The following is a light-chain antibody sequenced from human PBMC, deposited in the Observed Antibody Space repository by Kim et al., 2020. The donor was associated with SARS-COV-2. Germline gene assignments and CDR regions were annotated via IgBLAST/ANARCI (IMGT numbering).Light chain of an antibody. CDR2: DAS. V-gene: IGKV3-15*01. J-gene: IGKJ1*01. CDR1: QSVSSN. Sequence: VSPGQRATLSCRASQSVSSNLAWYQLKPGQAPRLLIYDASTRATGIPARFSGSGSGTVFSLIISGLQSEDVALYYCQQSNDWPWTFGHGTKVDIK. CDR3: QQSNDWPWT.